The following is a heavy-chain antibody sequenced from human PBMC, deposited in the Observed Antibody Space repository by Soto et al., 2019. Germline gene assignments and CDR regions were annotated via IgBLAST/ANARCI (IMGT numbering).Heavy chain of an antibody. J-gene: IGHJ4*02. D-gene: IGHD3-3*01. CDR1: GFTFSNYA. CDR2: FSSGGGAI. Sequence: PGGSLRLSCTASGFTFSNYAMSWVRQAPGKGLEWVSTFSSGGGAIYYADSVKGRFTISRDNAKNSLSLQMNSLRAEDTAVYYCARKVSADNWYYDFWSGPGASHNDYWGQGTLVTVSS. V-gene: IGHV3-23*01. CDR3: ARKVSADNWYYDFWSGPGASHNDY.